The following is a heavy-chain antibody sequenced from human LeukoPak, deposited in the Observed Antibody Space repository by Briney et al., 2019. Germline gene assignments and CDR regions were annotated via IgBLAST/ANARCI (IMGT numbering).Heavy chain of an antibody. CDR2: ISGSGGST. CDR1: GFTFSGYA. CDR3: ASPADYDILFGALVY. J-gene: IGHJ4*02. D-gene: IGHD3-9*01. Sequence: GGSLRLSCAASGFTFSGYAMSWVRQAPGKGLEWVSAISGSGGSTYYADSVKGRFTISRDTTKNTLYLQMNSLRAEETAVYYCASPADYDILFGALVYWGEGAQVTVS. V-gene: IGHV3-23*01.